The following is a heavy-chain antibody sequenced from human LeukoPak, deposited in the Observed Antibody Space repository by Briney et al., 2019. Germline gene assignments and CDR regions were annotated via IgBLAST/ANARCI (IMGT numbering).Heavy chain of an antibody. V-gene: IGHV4-59*01. CDR2: IYYSGST. Sequence: SETLSLTCTVSGGSISSYYWTWIRQPPGKGLEWIGYIYYSGSTNYNPSLKSRVTISVDTSKNQFSLKLTSVTAADTAVYYCARGVNSGYFDSWGQGTLVTVSS. CDR1: GGSISSYY. D-gene: IGHD1-26*01. J-gene: IGHJ4*02. CDR3: ARGVNSGYFDS.